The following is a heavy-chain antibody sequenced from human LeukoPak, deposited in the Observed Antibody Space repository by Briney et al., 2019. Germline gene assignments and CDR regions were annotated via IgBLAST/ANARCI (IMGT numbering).Heavy chain of an antibody. J-gene: IGHJ4*02. CDR1: GFTSTNYA. V-gene: IGHV3-23*01. D-gene: IGHD5-12*01. CDR3: AKGAYDYIEIGYFDS. Sequence: GGSLRLSCAASGFTSTNYAMNWVRQAPGKGLEGVSVLIGSSGSTDYADSVKGRFTISRDNSKNTLFLQMNSLRAEDTAIYYCAKGAYDYIEIGYFDSWGQGTLVTVSS. CDR2: LIGSSGST.